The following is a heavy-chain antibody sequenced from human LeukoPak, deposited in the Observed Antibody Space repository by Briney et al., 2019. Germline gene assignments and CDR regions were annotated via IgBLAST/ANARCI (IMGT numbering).Heavy chain of an antibody. Sequence: PGGSLRLSCAASGXTFSSYEVNWVRQAPGKGLEWVSYISSSGSTIYYADSVKGRFTISRDNAKNSLYLQMNSLRAEDTAVYYCARENYLEWYQYFDYWGQGTLVTVSS. D-gene: IGHD3-3*01. J-gene: IGHJ4*02. CDR3: ARENYLEWYQYFDY. V-gene: IGHV3-48*03. CDR2: ISSSGSTI. CDR1: GXTFSSYE.